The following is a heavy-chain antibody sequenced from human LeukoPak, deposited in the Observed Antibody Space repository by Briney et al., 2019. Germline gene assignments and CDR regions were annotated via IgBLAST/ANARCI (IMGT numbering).Heavy chain of an antibody. J-gene: IGHJ5*02. Sequence: SETLSPTCTVSGGSISSYYWTWLRQPPGKGLEWIGYIYYSGSTNSGSTNYNPSLQSRATISVATSKNQFSLNLSSVTAADTAVYYCARQPALSYCSGGTCWFDTWGQGGLVTVSS. CDR3: ARQPALSYCSGGTCWFDT. CDR1: GGSISSYY. D-gene: IGHD2-15*01. V-gene: IGHV4-59*08. CDR2: IYYSGSTNSGST.